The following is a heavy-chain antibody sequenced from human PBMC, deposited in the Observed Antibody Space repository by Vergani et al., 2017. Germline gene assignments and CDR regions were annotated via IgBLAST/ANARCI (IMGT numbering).Heavy chain of an antibody. J-gene: IGHJ4*02. V-gene: IGHV3-33*06. D-gene: IGHD2-2*01. Sequence: QVQLVESGGGVVQPGRSLRLSCAASGFTFSSYGMHWVRQAPGKGLEWVAIIWYDGSNKNYADSVKGRFTISRDNSKNTLYLQMNSLRAEDTAVYFCAKAAHPLGYQLPYFDYWGQGTLVTVSS. CDR1: GFTFSSYG. CDR3: AKAAHPLGYQLPYFDY. CDR2: IWYDGSNK.